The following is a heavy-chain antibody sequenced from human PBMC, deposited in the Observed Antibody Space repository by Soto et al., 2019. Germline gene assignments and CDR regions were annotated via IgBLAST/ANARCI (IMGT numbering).Heavy chain of an antibody. V-gene: IGHV1-2*02. D-gene: IGHD6-19*01. Sequence: QVQLVQSGAEVRKPGASVKVSCKASGYIFSGNYLHWVRRAPGQGLEWMAWINAKNGATTYAKKCIGRATVTRDTSISTTYLELSGLTSDDTAVYYFATAREDSSGWFDHWGQGTQVTVSP. CDR1: GYIFSGNY. CDR3: ATAREDSSGWFDH. J-gene: IGHJ5*02. CDR2: INAKNGAT.